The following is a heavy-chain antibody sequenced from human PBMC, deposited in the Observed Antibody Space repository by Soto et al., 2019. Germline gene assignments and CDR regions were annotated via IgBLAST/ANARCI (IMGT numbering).Heavy chain of an antibody. V-gene: IGHV1-2*02. J-gene: IGHJ3*02. D-gene: IGHD1-20*01. CDR1: GYTLTGYY. Sequence: ASLNVSCQDSGYTLTGYYMHWVGPAPGQGLEWMGWINPNSGGNNYAQKPQGRVHLTRDTSLSTAHLEPSRLRSDDPAVVYRASRKYNLEMLATTTNPVFAIWGQGTMFT. CDR3: ASRKYNLEMLATTTNPVFAI. CDR2: INPNSGGN.